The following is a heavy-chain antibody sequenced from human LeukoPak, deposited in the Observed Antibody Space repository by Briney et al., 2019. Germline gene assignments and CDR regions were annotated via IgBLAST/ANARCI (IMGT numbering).Heavy chain of an antibody. Sequence: GGSLRLSCAASGFTFSSYSMNWVRQAPGKGLEWVSSISSSSSYIYYADSVKGRFTISRDNAKNSLYLQMNSLRAEDTAVYYCARPLGYYDSSGFFDWVDVGFDYWGQGTLVTVSS. D-gene: IGHD3-22*01. CDR3: ARPLGYYDSSGFFDWVDVGFDY. J-gene: IGHJ4*02. V-gene: IGHV3-21*01. CDR1: GFTFSSYS. CDR2: ISSSSSYI.